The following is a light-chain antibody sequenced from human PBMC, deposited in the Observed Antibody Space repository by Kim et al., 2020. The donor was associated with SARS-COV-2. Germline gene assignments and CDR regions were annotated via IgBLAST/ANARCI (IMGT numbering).Light chain of an antibody. Sequence: QSVLTQPPSASGTPGQRVTISCSGSRSNIGSNTVNWYQQLPGTAPKLLIYSSYERPSGVPDRFSGSKSATSASLAISGLQSEDEADYYCSTWDDSLNGGVFGGGTKLTVL. CDR3: STWDDSLNGGV. V-gene: IGLV1-44*01. CDR2: SSY. J-gene: IGLJ3*02. CDR1: RSNIGSNT.